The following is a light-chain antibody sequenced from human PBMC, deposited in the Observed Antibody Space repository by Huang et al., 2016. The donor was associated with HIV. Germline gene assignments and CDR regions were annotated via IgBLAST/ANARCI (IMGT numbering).Light chain of an antibody. Sequence: EIVVTQSPLSLPVTPGQPASISCKSSQNLLHSDGYNLLDWYLQKPGQSPQLLLFMSSSRAPGVSDRFSGSGSGTDFTLEISRVEAVDVGVYYCMQGLQAPPTFGQGTKLEI. CDR2: MSS. CDR1: QNLLHSDGYNL. J-gene: IGKJ2*01. V-gene: IGKV2-28*01. CDR3: MQGLQAPPT.